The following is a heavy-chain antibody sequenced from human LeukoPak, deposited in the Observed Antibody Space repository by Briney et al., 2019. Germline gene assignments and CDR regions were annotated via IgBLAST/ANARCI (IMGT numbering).Heavy chain of an antibody. Sequence: GGSLRLSCAASEFSVGSNYMTWVRQAPGKGLEWVSLIYSGGSTYYADSVKGRFTISRDNSKNTLYLQMNSLRAEDTAVYYCAKTRWGPYYYYMDVWGKGTTVTVSS. CDR3: AKTRWGPYYYYMDV. D-gene: IGHD3-16*01. V-gene: IGHV3-66*01. CDR1: EFSVGSNY. J-gene: IGHJ6*03. CDR2: IYSGGST.